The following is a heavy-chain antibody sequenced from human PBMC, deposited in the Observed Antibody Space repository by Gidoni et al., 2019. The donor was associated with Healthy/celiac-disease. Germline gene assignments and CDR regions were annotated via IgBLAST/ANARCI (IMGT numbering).Heavy chain of an antibody. CDR1: GGTFSSYA. V-gene: IGHV1-69*01. J-gene: IGHJ6*02. CDR3: ARVGKYYYYYYGMDV. CDR2: IIPIFGTA. Sequence: QVQLVQSGAEVKKPGSSVQFPCKASGGTFSSYAISWVRQAHGQGLEWMGGIIPIFGTANYAQKFQGRVTITADESTSTAYMELSSLRSEDTAVYYCARVGKYYYYYYGMDVWGQGTTVTVSS.